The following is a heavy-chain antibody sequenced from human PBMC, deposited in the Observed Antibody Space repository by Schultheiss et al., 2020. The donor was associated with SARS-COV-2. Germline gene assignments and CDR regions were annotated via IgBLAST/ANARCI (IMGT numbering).Heavy chain of an antibody. CDR3: ARIQLWFGPDTFDI. V-gene: IGHV3-21*04. Sequence: GGSLRLSCAASGFTFSSYSMNWVRQALGKGLEWVSSISSSSSYIYYADSVKGRFTISRDNAQNSLYLQMNSLRAEDTAVYYCARIQLWFGPDTFDIWGQGTMVTVSS. CDR1: GFTFSSYS. J-gene: IGHJ3*02. D-gene: IGHD5-18*01. CDR2: ISSSSSYI.